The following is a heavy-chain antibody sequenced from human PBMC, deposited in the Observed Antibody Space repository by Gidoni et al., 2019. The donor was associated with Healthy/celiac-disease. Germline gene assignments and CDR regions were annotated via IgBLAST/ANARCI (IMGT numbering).Heavy chain of an antibody. CDR2: IYHSGST. J-gene: IGHJ4*02. CDR3: VLWVPYYDSSGYSTFAY. D-gene: IGHD3-22*01. V-gene: IGHV4-4*02. CDR1: GGSISSSNW. Sequence: QVQLQESGPGLVKPSGTLSLTCAVSGGSISSSNWWSWVRQPPGKGLEWIGEIYHSGSTNYNPSLKSRVTISVDKSKNQFSLKLSSVTAADTAVYYCVLWVPYYDSSGYSTFAYWGQGTLVTVSS.